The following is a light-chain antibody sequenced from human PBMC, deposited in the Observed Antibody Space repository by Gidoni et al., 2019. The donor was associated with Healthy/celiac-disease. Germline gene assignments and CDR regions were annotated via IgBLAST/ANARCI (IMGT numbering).Light chain of an antibody. CDR1: QSVLYSPNNKNY. Sequence: DIVMIQSQDSLAVSLGERAPINCKSSQSVLYSPNNKNYLAWYQQKPGQPPKLLIYWASTRETGVPDRFSGSGSGTDFTLTISSLQAEDVAVYYCQQYYSTPYTFGQGTKLEIK. CDR3: QQYYSTPYT. J-gene: IGKJ2*01. V-gene: IGKV4-1*01. CDR2: WAS.